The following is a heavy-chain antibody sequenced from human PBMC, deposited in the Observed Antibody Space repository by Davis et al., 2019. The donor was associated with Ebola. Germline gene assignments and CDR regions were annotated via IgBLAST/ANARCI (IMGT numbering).Heavy chain of an antibody. J-gene: IGHJ6*03. CDR1: DYSVGDNF. CDR3: AKNRRDIGGNYYMDV. Sequence: PGGSLRLSCAASDYSVGDNFMNWVRHAPGKGLEWVSVLSADGTTYYADSVKGRFTISRDNSKNTLYLQMNSLRAEDTAVYYCAKNRRDIGGNYYMDVWGKGTTVTVSS. V-gene: IGHV3-53*01. D-gene: IGHD2-15*01. CDR2: LSADGTT.